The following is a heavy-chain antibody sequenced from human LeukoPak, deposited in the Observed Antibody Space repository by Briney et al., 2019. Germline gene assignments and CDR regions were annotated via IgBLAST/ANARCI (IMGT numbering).Heavy chain of an antibody. CDR1: GFSLSSYA. CDR3: AKGPQLHSGYHPDS. J-gene: IGHJ4*02. Sequence: PGGSLRLSCVGSGFSLSSYATSWVRQAPGKGLQWVAGIGAGGSDTYYIDAVKGRFTISKDTSKNTLYLQMNSLRAEDTAVYHCAKGPQLHSGYHPDSWGQGSLVTVSS. V-gene: IGHV3-23*01. D-gene: IGHD3-22*01. CDR2: IGAGGSDT.